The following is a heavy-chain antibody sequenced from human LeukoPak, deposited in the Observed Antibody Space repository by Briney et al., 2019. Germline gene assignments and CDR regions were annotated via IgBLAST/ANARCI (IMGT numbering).Heavy chain of an antibody. V-gene: IGHV4-30-2*01. J-gene: IGHJ2*01. D-gene: IGHD2-15*01. CDR3: ARRAGYCSGGSCYSAWYFDL. CDR1: GGSISSGGYS. CDR2: IYHSGST. Sequence: SQTLSLTCAVSGGSISSGGYSWSWIPQPPGKGLEWIGYIYHSGSTYYNPSLKSRVTISVDRSKNQFSLKLSSVTAADTAVYYCARRAGYCSGGSCYSAWYFDLWGRGTLVTVSS.